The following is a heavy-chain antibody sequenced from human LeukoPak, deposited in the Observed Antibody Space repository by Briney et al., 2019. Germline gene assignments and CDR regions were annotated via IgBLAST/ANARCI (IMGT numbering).Heavy chain of an antibody. Sequence: SVKVSCKASGGTFSSYAISWVRQAPGQGLEWMGGIIPIFGTANYAQKFQGRVTNTADESTSTAYMELSSLRSEDTAVYYYARDPPLWENPIDYWGQGTLVTVSS. CDR2: IIPIFGTA. J-gene: IGHJ4*02. CDR1: GGTFSSYA. V-gene: IGHV1-69*13. D-gene: IGHD1-26*01. CDR3: ARDPPLWENPIDY.